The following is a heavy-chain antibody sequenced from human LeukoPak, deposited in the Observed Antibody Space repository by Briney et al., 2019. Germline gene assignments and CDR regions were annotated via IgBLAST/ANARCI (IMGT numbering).Heavy chain of an antibody. CDR1: GYTFTGYY. J-gene: IGHJ5*02. Sequence: GASVKVSCKASGYTFTGYYMHWVRQAPGQGLEWVGWINPNSGGTNYAQKFQGRVTMTRDTSISTAYMELSRLRSDDTAVYYCARDDSSGWYWFDPWGQGTLVTVSS. CDR3: ARDDSSGWYWFDP. CDR2: INPNSGGT. D-gene: IGHD6-19*01. V-gene: IGHV1-2*02.